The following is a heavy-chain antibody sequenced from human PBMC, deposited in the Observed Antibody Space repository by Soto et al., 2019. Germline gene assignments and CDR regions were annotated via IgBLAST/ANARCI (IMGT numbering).Heavy chain of an antibody. D-gene: IGHD5-12*01. V-gene: IGHV4-39*01. CDR3: ARIPIVATIYSFDI. CDR1: GGSISSRSYY. J-gene: IGHJ3*02. Sequence: SETLSLTCTVSGGSISSRSYYWGWIRQPPGKGLEWIGSIYYSGSTYYNPSLKSRVTISVDTSKNQFSLKLSSVTAADTAVYYCARIPIVATIYSFDIWGQGTMVTVSS. CDR2: IYYSGST.